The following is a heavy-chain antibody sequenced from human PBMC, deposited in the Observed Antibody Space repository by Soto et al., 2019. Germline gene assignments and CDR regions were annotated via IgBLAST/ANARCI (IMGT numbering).Heavy chain of an antibody. CDR1: GFTVSSNY. CDR3: ASDMVRGLYAEYFQP. V-gene: IGHV3-66*01. CDR2: IYSGGST. Sequence: EVQLVESGGGLVQPGGSLRLSCAASGFTVSSNYMSWVRQAPGKGLEWVSVIYSGGSTYYADSVKGSFTISRDNSKNTLHLQMNSLRAEATAVYYCASDMVRGLYAEYFQPWGQGTLVTVSS. J-gene: IGHJ1*01. D-gene: IGHD3-10*01.